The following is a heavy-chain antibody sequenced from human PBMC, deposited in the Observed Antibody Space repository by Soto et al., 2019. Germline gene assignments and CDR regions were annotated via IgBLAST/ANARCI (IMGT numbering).Heavy chain of an antibody. CDR3: ARDQGCYGGPDN. CDR1: GGSISNNGHY. V-gene: IGHV4-31*03. Sequence: SETLSLTCIVSGGSISNNGHYWSWIRQRPGKGLEWIGYIHYRGGTSYNPSLKSRVTISVDTSKNQFSLRLQSVTAADTAVYYCARDQGCYGGPDNWGQGTLVTVSS. CDR2: IHYRGGT. D-gene: IGHD4-17*01. J-gene: IGHJ4*02.